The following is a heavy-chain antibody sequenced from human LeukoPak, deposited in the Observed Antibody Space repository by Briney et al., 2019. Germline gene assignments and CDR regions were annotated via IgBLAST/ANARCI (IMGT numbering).Heavy chain of an antibody. D-gene: IGHD5-12*01. Sequence: PSETLSLTCTVSGGSISSSRYYWGWIRQPPGKGLEWIGNIYYSGSTYYNPSLKSRVTISVDTSKNQFSLKLSSVTAANTAVYYCARGDYDYYSYYMDVWGKGTTVTVSS. CDR3: ARGDYDYYSYYMDV. CDR2: IYYSGST. CDR1: GGSISSSRYY. V-gene: IGHV4-39*07. J-gene: IGHJ6*03.